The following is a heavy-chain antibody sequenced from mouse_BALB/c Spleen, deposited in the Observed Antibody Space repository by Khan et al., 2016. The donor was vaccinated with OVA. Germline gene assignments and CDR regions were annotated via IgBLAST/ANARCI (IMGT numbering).Heavy chain of an antibody. J-gene: IGHJ3*01. Sequence: EVKLMESGGDVVKPGGSLKLSCAASGFTFSTYGMSWVRQTPDKRLEWVATVSTGGHYTYYPDTVKGRFTISRDNAKNTLYLQMNSLKYEDTARFYCARLAYYYDSEGLAYWGQGTLVTVSS. CDR1: GFTFSTYG. CDR3: ARLAYYYDSEGLAY. D-gene: IGHD1-1*01. V-gene: IGHV5-6*01. CDR2: VSTGGHYT.